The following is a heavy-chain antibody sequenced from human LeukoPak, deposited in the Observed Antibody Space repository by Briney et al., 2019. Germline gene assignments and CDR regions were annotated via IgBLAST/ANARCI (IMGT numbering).Heavy chain of an antibody. CDR3: ARDYYDSSGYYGRGGFYYKDV. J-gene: IGHJ6*03. CDR2: IYTSGST. D-gene: IGHD3-22*01. CDR1: SGSISSYF. Sequence: SETLSLTCTVSSGSISSYFWSWIRQPAGKGLEWLGRIYTSGSTNYNPSLKSRVTISIDKSKNQFSLKLSSVTAADTAVYYCARDYYDSSGYYGRGGFYYKDVWGKGTTVTVSS. V-gene: IGHV4-4*07.